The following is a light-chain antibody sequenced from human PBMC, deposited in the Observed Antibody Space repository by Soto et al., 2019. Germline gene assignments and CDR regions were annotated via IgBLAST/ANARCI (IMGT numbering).Light chain of an antibody. CDR1: QSVSSSY. Sequence: EIVLTQSPGTLSLSPGERATLSCRASQSVSSSYLAWYQQKPGQAPRLLIYGVSNRATGIPDRFSGSGSGTDSTLTISRLEPDDFAVYYCQQYGNSLTFGGGTKVDI. J-gene: IGKJ4*01. CDR3: QQYGNSLT. V-gene: IGKV3-20*01. CDR2: GVS.